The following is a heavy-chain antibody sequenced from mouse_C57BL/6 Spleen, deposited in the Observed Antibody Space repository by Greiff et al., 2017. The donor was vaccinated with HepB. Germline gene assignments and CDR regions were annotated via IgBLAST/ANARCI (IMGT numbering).Heavy chain of an antibody. D-gene: IGHD2-12*01. CDR1: GYTFTDHT. V-gene: IGHV1-78*01. CDR2: IYPRDGST. CDR3: ARESAYYSYYYAMDY. J-gene: IGHJ4*01. Sequence: VKLQESDAELVKPGASVKISCKVSGYTFTDHTIHWMKQRPEQGLEWIGYIYPRDGSTKYNEKFKGKATLTADKSSSTAYMQLNSLTSEDSAVYFCARESAYYSYYYAMDYWGQGTSVTVSS.